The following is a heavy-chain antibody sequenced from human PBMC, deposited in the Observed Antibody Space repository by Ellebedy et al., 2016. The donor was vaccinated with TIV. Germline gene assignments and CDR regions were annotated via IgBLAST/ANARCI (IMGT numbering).Heavy chain of an antibody. V-gene: IGHV3-66*01. CDR1: GFIFSNHW. J-gene: IGHJ6*03. Sequence: GESLKISXGVSGFIFSNHWMNWVRQAPGKGLEWVSSIYHRGDTYYADSVKDRFTISRDKSKDTLYLQMNSLRAEDTAVYYCARDRAKHYMDVWGKGTTVTVSS. D-gene: IGHD3-10*01. CDR2: IYHRGDT. CDR3: ARDRAKHYMDV.